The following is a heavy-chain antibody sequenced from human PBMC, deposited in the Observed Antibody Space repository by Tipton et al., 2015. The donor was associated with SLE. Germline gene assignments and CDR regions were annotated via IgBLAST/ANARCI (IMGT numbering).Heavy chain of an antibody. CDR1: GGSLNDYF. CDR2: VNYGGGT. CDR3: VRQPPGGGPGYQYDMDV. D-gene: IGHD1-14*01. J-gene: IGHJ6*02. Sequence: TLSLTCAVYGGSLNDYFWSWIRQPPGKGLEWIGDVNYGGGTSYNPSLKSRLTIELDRSTSQFSLRLNFVTAADTAVYYCVRQPPGGGPGYQYDMDVWGQGTAVTVSS. V-gene: IGHV4-34*01.